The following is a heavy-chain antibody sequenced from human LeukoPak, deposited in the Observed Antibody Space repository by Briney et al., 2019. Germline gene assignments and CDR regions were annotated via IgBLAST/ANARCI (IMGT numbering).Heavy chain of an antibody. Sequence: PGGSLRLSCAASGFTFSNYAMHWVRQAPGKGLEWVAVISYEGSDKYYADSVKGRFTISRDNSKNTLYLQMNSLRPEDTAVYYCARDWGRRYSSGWYGDFDYWGQGTLVTVSS. V-gene: IGHV3-30-3*01. CDR2: ISYEGSDK. CDR1: GFTFSNYA. CDR3: ARDWGRRYSSGWYGDFDY. J-gene: IGHJ4*02. D-gene: IGHD6-19*01.